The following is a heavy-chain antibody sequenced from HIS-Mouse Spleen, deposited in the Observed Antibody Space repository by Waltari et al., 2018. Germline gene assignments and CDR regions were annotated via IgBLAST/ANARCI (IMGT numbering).Heavy chain of an antibody. CDR3: AREPLRDGYNSYYYYGMDV. J-gene: IGHJ6*02. V-gene: IGHV1-2*02. Sequence: QVQLVQSGAEVKKPGASVKVSCKASGYTFTGYYMHCVRQAPGQGLEWMGWINPNSGGTNYAQKFQGRVTMTRDTSISTAYMELSRLRSDDTAVYYCAREPLRDGYNSYYYYGMDVWGQGTTVTVSS. CDR1: GYTFTGYY. D-gene: IGHD5-12*01. CDR2: INPNSGGT.